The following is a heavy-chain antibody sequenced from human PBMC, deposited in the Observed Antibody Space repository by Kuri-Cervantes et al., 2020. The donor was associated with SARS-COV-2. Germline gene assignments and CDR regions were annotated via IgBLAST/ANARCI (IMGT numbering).Heavy chain of an antibody. Sequence: GESLKISCTASGFTFGDYTMTWFRQAPGQELDWVGFIRSKTYGGTTEYAAYVKGRFTISRDDSKSIAYLKMNSLKTEDTAVYFCSIVVTVYGVPMEYYFDYWGQGTLVTVSS. CDR3: SIVVTVYGVPMEYYFDY. CDR2: IRSKTYGGTT. D-gene: IGHD3-3*01. J-gene: IGHJ4*02. V-gene: IGHV3-49*03. CDR1: GFTFGDYT.